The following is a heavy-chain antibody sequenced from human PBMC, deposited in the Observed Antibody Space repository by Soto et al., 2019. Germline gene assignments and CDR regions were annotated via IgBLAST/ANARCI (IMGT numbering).Heavy chain of an antibody. Sequence: QVQLVQSGAEVKRPGASVKVSCKASGYSFTSYGVSWVRQAPGQGLEWMGWISAHNGNTIYAQTLQGRVTMTTDTSTSTAYMEPRSLRSDDTAVYYGARALTPTAYWGQGTLVTVSS. J-gene: IGHJ4*02. CDR2: ISAHNGNT. CDR1: GYSFTSYG. V-gene: IGHV1-18*01. D-gene: IGHD1-1*01. CDR3: ARALTPTAY.